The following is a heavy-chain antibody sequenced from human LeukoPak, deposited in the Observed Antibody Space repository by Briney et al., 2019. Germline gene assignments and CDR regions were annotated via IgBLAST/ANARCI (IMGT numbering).Heavy chain of an antibody. V-gene: IGHV3-53*01. CDR2: VYSGGDT. D-gene: IGHD2-21*01. CDR1: GFPVSSNY. CDR3: ARVEIPWSFDY. J-gene: IGHJ4*02. Sequence: GSLSLSFAASGFPVSSNYMTWIRQAPGERLEWVSIVYSGGDTYYADSVKGRFTMSRDNSKNMLYLQMNSLRAEDTAVYYCARVEIPWSFDYWGQGTLVTVSS.